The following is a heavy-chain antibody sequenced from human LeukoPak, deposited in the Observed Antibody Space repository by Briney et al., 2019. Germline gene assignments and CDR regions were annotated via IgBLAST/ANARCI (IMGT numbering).Heavy chain of an antibody. V-gene: IGHV5-51*01. Sequence: GESLKISCKGSAYSFTRYWIGWVRPIPGKGLEWMRIINPGDSDTRYSPSFQGQVTISADKSISSAYLQWSSLKASDTAMYYCARGRDGYSFGFDYWGQGTLVTVSS. CDR1: AYSFTRYW. D-gene: IGHD5-24*01. J-gene: IGHJ4*02. CDR2: INPGDSDT. CDR3: ARGRDGYSFGFDY.